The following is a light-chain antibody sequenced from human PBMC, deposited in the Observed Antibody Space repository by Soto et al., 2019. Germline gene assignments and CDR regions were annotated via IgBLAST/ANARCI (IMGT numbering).Light chain of an antibody. CDR2: LGS. CDR1: QSLLHSNGYNY. V-gene: IGKV2-28*01. Sequence: DIVMTQSPLSLPVTPGEPASISCRSSQSLLHSNGYNYLDWYLQKTVQSPQLLIYLGSNRASGVPDRFSGSGSGTDFTLKISRVEAEDVGVYYCMQALQTPMYTFGQGTKLEIK. J-gene: IGKJ2*01. CDR3: MQALQTPMYT.